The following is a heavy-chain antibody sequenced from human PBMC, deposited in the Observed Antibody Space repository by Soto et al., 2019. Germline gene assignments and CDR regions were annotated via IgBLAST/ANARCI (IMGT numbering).Heavy chain of an antibody. CDR1: GGSISSSSYY. V-gene: IGHV4-39*01. Sequence: QLQLQESGPGLVKPTETLSLTCTVSGGSISSSSYYWGWIRQPPGKGLEWIGSIYYSGSTYYSPSLKSRVTISVDTSKNQFSLKLRSVTAADTAVYYCARLRPVGFDPWGQGTLVTVSS. D-gene: IGHD4-17*01. CDR3: ARLRPVGFDP. J-gene: IGHJ5*02. CDR2: IYYSGST.